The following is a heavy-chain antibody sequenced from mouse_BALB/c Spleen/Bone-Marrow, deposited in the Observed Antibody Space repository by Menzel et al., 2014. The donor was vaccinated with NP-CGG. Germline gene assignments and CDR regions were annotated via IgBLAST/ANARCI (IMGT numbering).Heavy chain of an antibody. J-gene: IGHJ4*01. Sequence: AQLQQSGAELVKPGASVKLSCTASGFNIKDTYMHWVKQRPEQGLEWIGRIDPANGNTKYDPEFQGKATITTDTSSNTAYLQVSSLTSEDTAVYYCASATTATYYAMDYWGQGTSVTVSS. CDR3: ASATTATYYAMDY. D-gene: IGHD1-2*01. V-gene: IGHV14-3*02. CDR2: IDPANGNT. CDR1: GFNIKDTY.